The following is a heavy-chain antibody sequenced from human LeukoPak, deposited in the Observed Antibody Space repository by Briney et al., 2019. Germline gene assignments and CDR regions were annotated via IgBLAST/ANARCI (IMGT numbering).Heavy chain of an antibody. CDR3: AGGTWLRFHD. V-gene: IGHV4-59*01. D-gene: IGHD5-12*01. Sequence: SETLSLTCTVSGASITSSHWSWIRQSPERGLEWIGFISDSGNTNYNPSLQSRVTISADTSKNHFSLKLSSVTAADMAVYYCAGGTWLRFHDRGRGTMVSVSS. J-gene: IGHJ4*02. CDR1: GASITSSH. CDR2: ISDSGNT.